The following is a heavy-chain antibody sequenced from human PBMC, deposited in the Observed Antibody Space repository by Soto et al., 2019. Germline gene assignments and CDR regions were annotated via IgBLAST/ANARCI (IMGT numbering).Heavy chain of an antibody. J-gene: IGHJ6*02. D-gene: IGHD6-13*01. Sequence: PSETLSLTCTVSGGSINSYYWSWIRQPPGKGLEWIGYIYYSGSTNCNPSLKSRVTISVDTSQNQFSLKLSSVTAADTAVYYCAKSRQQLVTYYGMDVWGQGTTVTVSS. CDR1: GGSINSYY. CDR2: IYYSGST. V-gene: IGHV4-59*01. CDR3: AKSRQQLVTYYGMDV.